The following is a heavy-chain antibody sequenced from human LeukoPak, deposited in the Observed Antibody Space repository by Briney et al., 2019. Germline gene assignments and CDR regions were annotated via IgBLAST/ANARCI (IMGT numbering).Heavy chain of an antibody. J-gene: IGHJ3*02. CDR3: AKPNSGYTAFHI. Sequence: GGSLRLSCAASGFTFTSYAMSWVRQAPGKGLGRVSAISSSGGSTYYADSVKGRFTISRDNSKNTLYLQMNSLRAEDTAVYYCAKPNSGYTAFHIWGQGTMVTVSS. V-gene: IGHV3-23*01. CDR2: ISSSGGST. CDR1: GFTFTSYA. D-gene: IGHD3-22*01.